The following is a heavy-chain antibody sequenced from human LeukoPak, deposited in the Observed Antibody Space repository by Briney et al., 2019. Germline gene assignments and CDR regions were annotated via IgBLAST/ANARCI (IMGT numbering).Heavy chain of an antibody. J-gene: IGHJ4*02. CDR3: AKRGVVIRVILVGFHKEAYYFDS. D-gene: IGHD3-22*01. CDR2: IWGRGGGT. V-gene: IGHV3-23*01. CDR1: GITLSNYG. Sequence: GGSLRLSCAVSGITLSNYGMSWVRQAPGKGLECVAGIWGRGGGTYYADSVKGRFTICRDNPKNTLYLQMNSLRAEDTAVDFCAKRGVVIRVILVGFHKEAYYFDSWGQGALVTVSS.